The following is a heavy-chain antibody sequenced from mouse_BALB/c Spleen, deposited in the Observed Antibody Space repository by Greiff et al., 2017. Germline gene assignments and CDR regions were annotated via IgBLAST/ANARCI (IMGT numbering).Heavy chain of an antibody. Sequence: EVQVVESGGGLVKPGGSLKLSCAASGFTFSSYAMSWVRQTPEKRLEWVASISSGGSTYYPDSVKGRFTISRDNARNILYLQMSSLRSEDTAMYYCARGLRLRGNYAMDYWGQGTSVTVSS. CDR3: ARGLRLRGNYAMDY. V-gene: IGHV5-6-5*01. CDR1: GFTFSSYA. J-gene: IGHJ4*01. CDR2: ISSGGST. D-gene: IGHD1-2*01.